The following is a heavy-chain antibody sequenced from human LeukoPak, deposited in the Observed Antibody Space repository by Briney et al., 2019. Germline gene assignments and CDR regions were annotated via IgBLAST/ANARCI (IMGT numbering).Heavy chain of an antibody. J-gene: IGHJ3*01. CDR3: ASKGGGSCSSSHCQGAFDF. Sequence: ASVKVSCKTSGYTFTGYYMHWVRQAPGHGLEWMGWINPNSGGTNYAQKFQGRVTMTRDTSISTAYMELSSLTSDDTAVYYCASKGGGSCSSSHCQGAFDFWGQGSMVTVSS. D-gene: IGHD2-2*01. CDR1: GYTFTGYY. V-gene: IGHV1-2*02. CDR2: INPNSGGT.